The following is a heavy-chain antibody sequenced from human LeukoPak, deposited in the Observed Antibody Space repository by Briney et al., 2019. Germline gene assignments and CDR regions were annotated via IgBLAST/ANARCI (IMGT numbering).Heavy chain of an antibody. D-gene: IGHD5-18*01. V-gene: IGHV3-73*01. Sequence: RGSLKLSCAASGFTFSGSAMHWVRQASGKGLEWVGRIRSKANSYATAYAASVKGRFTISRDDSKNTAYLQMNSLNPEDTAVYYCTRVDTAMPNPYYFDYWGQGTLVTVSS. J-gene: IGHJ4*02. CDR1: GFTFSGSA. CDR3: TRVDTAMPNPYYFDY. CDR2: IRSKANSYAT.